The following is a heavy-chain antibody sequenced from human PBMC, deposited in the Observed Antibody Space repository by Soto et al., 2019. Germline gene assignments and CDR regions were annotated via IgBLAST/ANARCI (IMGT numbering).Heavy chain of an antibody. V-gene: IGHV4-39*01. Sequence: QLQLQESGPGLVKPSETLSLTSAVSGGAISSSSYFWGWIRQPPGEDLEWIGHIYYSGNTYYNPSLKTRVALSVDTSKNQFSLKLRSVTAADTAVYYCARQRKRATAYFDYWGQGARVTVSS. J-gene: IGHJ4*02. D-gene: IGHD5-18*01. CDR2: IYYSGNT. CDR1: GGAISSSSYF. CDR3: ARQRKRATAYFDY.